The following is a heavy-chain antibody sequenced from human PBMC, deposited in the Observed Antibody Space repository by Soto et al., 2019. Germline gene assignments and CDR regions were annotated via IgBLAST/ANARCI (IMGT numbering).Heavy chain of an antibody. CDR2: INPDNGNT. D-gene: IGHD2-2*01. Sequence: ASVKVSCKASGYTFTRYTMNWVRQAPGQRLEWMGWINPDNGNTKSSQKFQGRVIITRDTSASTAYMDLSSLRSEDTAVYYCARGIATGQLDTWGQGTLVPVS. V-gene: IGHV1-3*01. CDR3: ARGIATGQLDT. CDR1: GYTFTRYT. J-gene: IGHJ5*02.